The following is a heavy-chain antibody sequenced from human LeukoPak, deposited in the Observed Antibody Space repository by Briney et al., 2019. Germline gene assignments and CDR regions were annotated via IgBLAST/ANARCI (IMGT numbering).Heavy chain of an antibody. D-gene: IGHD3-10*01. Sequence: PSETLSLTCTVSGGSISSSSYYWGWIRQPPGKGLEWIGSIYYSGSTYYNPSLKSRVTISVDTSKYQFSLKLSSVTAADTAVYYCARSKEWFGELRCWFDPWGQGTLVTVSS. CDR3: ARSKEWFGELRCWFDP. J-gene: IGHJ5*02. V-gene: IGHV4-39*01. CDR2: IYYSGST. CDR1: GGSISSSSYY.